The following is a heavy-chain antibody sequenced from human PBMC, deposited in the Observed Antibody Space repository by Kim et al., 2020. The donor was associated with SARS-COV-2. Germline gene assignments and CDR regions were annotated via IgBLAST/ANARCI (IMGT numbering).Heavy chain of an antibody. Sequence: SETLSLTCTVSGGSISSYYWSWIRQPPGKGLEWIGYIYYSGSTNYNPSLKSRVTISVDTSKNQFSLKLSSVTAADTAVYYCASIEVPGLRYFDWLHPPAFDYWGQGTLVTVSS. V-gene: IGHV4-59*13. CDR2: IYYSGST. CDR1: GGSISSYY. D-gene: IGHD3-9*01. CDR3: ASIEVPGLRYFDWLHPPAFDY. J-gene: IGHJ4*02.